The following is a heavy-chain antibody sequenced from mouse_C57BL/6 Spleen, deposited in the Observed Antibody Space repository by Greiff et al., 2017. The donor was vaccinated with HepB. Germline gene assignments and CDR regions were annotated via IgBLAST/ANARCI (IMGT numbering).Heavy chain of an antibody. V-gene: IGHV3-1*01. CDR1: GYSITSGYD. CDR3: ARANWDDYAMDY. J-gene: IGHJ4*01. CDR2: ISYSGST. Sequence: VKVEESGPGMVKPSQSLSLTCTVTGYSITSGYDWHWIRHFPGNKLEWMGYISYSGSTNYNPSLKSRISITHDTSKNHFFLKLNSVTTEDTATYYCARANWDDYAMDYWGQGTSVTVSS. D-gene: IGHD4-1*01.